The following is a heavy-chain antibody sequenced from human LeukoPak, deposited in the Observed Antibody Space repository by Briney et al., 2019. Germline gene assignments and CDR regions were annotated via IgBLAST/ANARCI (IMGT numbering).Heavy chain of an antibody. CDR3: ARDIYSYGPGIGY. Sequence: PGGSLRLSCAASGFTVSSNYMSWVRQAPGKGLEWVSVIYSGGSTYYADSAKGRFTISRDNSKNTLYLQMNSLRAEDTAVYYCARDIYSYGPGIGYWGQGTLVTVSS. D-gene: IGHD5-18*01. V-gene: IGHV3-53*01. J-gene: IGHJ4*02. CDR2: IYSGGST. CDR1: GFTVSSNY.